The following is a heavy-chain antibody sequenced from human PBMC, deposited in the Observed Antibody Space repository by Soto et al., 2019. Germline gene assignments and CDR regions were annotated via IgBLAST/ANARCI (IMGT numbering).Heavy chain of an antibody. D-gene: IGHD6-13*01. CDR2: ITKTGDST. Sequence: SLRLSCAASGFTFNNYAMTWVRQAPGKGLEWVSMITKTGDSTYYADSVKGRFTISRDNSKNTMYLQMNSLRAEYTAVYYWAKDTLYSSSFTDYWGPGTLVTVSS. V-gene: IGHV3-23*01. CDR3: AKDTLYSSSFTDY. J-gene: IGHJ4*02. CDR1: GFTFNNYA.